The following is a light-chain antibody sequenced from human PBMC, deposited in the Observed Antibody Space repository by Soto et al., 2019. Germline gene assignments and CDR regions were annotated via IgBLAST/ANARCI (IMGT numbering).Light chain of an antibody. CDR1: QSVSSN. V-gene: IGKV3-15*01. J-gene: IGKJ1*01. CDR2: GAS. Sequence: EMVMTQSPATLSVSPGERATLSCRASQSVSSNLAWYQQKPGQAPRLLIYGASTRATGIPARFSGSGSGTEFTLIISSLQSEDFAVYYCQHYHNWPPWTFGQGTKVEIK. CDR3: QHYHNWPPWT.